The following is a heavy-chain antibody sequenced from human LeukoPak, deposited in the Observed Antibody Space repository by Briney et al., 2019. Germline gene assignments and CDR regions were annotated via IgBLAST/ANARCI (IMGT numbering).Heavy chain of an antibody. J-gene: IGHJ2*01. V-gene: IGHV4-59*01. CDR1: GGSISSYY. D-gene: IGHD4-23*01. CDR3: ARGLDYGGNSGHWYFDL. Sequence: SETLSLTCTVSGGSISSYYWSWIRQPPGKGLEWIGYIYYSGSTNYNPSLKSRVTISVDTSKNQFSLKLSSVTAADTAVYYCARGLDYGGNSGHWYFDLWGRGTLVTVSS. CDR2: IYYSGST.